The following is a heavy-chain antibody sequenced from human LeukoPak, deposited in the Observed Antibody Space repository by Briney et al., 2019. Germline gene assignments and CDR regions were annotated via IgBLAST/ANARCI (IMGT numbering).Heavy chain of an antibody. CDR2: IYYTGST. D-gene: IGHD4-17*01. CDR1: GGSISSSSYY. CDR3: ARLTTVTTRTFDI. V-gene: IGHV4-39*07. J-gene: IGHJ3*02. Sequence: SETLPLTCTVSGGSISSSSYYWGWIRQPPGKGLESIGNIYYTGSTYYNPSLKSRVTMSVDTSKNQFSLNLSSVTAADTAVYYCARLTTVTTRTFDIWGRGTMVTVSS.